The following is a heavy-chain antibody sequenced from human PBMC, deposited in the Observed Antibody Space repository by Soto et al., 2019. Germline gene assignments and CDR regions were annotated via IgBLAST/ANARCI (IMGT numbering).Heavy chain of an antibody. Sequence: GGSLRLSCAASGFTFSSYWMSWVRQAPGKGLEWVANIKQDGSEKYYVDSVKGRFTTSRDNAKNSLYLQMNSLRAEDTAVYYCARARVVPAAIMYYYYGMDVWGQGTTVTVSS. J-gene: IGHJ6*02. V-gene: IGHV3-7*01. CDR1: GFTFSSYW. CDR2: IKQDGSEK. D-gene: IGHD2-2*02. CDR3: ARARVVPAAIMYYYYGMDV.